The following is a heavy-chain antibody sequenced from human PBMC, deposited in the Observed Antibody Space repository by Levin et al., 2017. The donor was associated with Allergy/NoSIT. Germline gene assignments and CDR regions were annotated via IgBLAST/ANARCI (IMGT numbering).Heavy chain of an antibody. Sequence: GGSLRLSCAASGVTFSSYAMHWVRQAPGKGLEWVAVISYDGSNKYYADSVKGRFTISRDNSKNTLYLQMNSLRVEDTAVYYCARDRGDEYSSSFMYYFDYWGQGTLVTVSS. CDR1: GVTFSSYA. D-gene: IGHD6-6*01. CDR2: ISYDGSNK. CDR3: ARDRGDEYSSSFMYYFDY. J-gene: IGHJ4*02. V-gene: IGHV3-30*04.